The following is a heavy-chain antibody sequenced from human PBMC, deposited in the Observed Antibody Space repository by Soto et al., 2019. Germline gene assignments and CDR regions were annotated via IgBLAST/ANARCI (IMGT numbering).Heavy chain of an antibody. D-gene: IGHD3-10*01. CDR1: GGTFSRYT. V-gene: IGHV1-69*02. CDR2: IIPIAAIA. CDR3: ASGSTIVRGAPSGLDP. Sequence: QVQLVQSGAEVKKPGSSVKVSCKASGGTFSRYTINWVRQAPGQGLEWMGRIIPIAAIAHYTQKFQGRVTMTVDKSSTRAYMELRSLRSDATAVYYCASGSTIVRGAPSGLDPWGQGTLVTVSS. J-gene: IGHJ5*02.